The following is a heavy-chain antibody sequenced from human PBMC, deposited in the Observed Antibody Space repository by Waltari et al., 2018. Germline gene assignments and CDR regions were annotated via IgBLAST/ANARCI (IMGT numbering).Heavy chain of an antibody. CDR1: GFTFSNAW. CDR2: IKSKTDGGTT. CDR3: ARVRAGGMITFGGVIPATDAFDI. D-gene: IGHD3-16*02. V-gene: IGHV3-15*01. J-gene: IGHJ3*02. Sequence: EVQLVESGGGLVKPGGSLRLSCAASGFTFSNAWMSWVRQAPGKGLEWVGRIKSKTDGGTTDYGATVKGRFTIARDNAKNPLYLQMNSLRAEDTAVYYCARVRAGGMITFGGVIPATDAFDIWGQGTMVTVSS.